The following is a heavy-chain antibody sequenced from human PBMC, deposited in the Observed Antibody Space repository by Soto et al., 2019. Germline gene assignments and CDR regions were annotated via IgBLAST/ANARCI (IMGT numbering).Heavy chain of an antibody. CDR3: ARVTGRLRLYYFDY. CDR2: IYSSGST. CDR1: GGSISSGGYY. Sequence: PSETLSLTCTVSGGSISSGGYYWSWIRQHPGKGLEWIGYIYSSGSTYYNPSLKSRVTISVDTSKNQCSLKLSSVTAADTAVYYCARVTGRLRLYYFDYWGQGTLVTVSS. J-gene: IGHJ4*02. V-gene: IGHV4-31*03. D-gene: IGHD4-17*01.